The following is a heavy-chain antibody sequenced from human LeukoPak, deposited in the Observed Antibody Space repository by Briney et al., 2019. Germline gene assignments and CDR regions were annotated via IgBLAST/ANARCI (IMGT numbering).Heavy chain of an antibody. Sequence: SVKVSCKASGGTFSSYAISWVRQAPGQGLEWMGRIIPILGIANYAQKFQGRVTITADKSTSTAYMELSSLRSEDTAAYYCARSYYDSSGRGDAFDIWGQGTMVTVSS. D-gene: IGHD3-22*01. V-gene: IGHV1-69*04. CDR1: GGTFSSYA. CDR3: ARSYYDSSGRGDAFDI. J-gene: IGHJ3*02. CDR2: IIPILGIA.